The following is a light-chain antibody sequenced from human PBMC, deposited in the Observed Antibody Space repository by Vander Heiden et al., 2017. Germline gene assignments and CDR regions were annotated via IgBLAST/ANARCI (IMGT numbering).Light chain of an antibody. CDR1: KLGNKY. CDR2: QDN. V-gene: IGLV3-1*01. Sequence: SYELTQPPSESVSPGQTASITCSGDKLGNKYACWYQHKPGQSPVLVIYQDNKRPSGIPERFSGSNSGNTATLTISGTQAMDEADYYCQAWDSSTGVFGGGTKLTVL. J-gene: IGLJ2*01. CDR3: QAWDSSTGV.